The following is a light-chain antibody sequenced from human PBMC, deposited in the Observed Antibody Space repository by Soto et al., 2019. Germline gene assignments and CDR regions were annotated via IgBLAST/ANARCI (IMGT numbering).Light chain of an antibody. Sequence: QPALTQPPSASGSPGQSVTISCTGTSSDVGGYVYVSWYQQYPGKAPKLMIFEVNKRASGVPDRFSGSKSGNTASLTVSGLQAEDEADYYCSSYAGINTDVIFGGGTKLTVL. CDR2: EVN. CDR1: SSDVGGYVY. V-gene: IGLV2-8*01. CDR3: SSYAGINTDVI. J-gene: IGLJ2*01.